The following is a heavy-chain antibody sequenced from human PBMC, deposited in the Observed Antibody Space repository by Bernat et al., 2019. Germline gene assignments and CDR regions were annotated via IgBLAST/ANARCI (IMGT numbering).Heavy chain of an antibody. Sequence: QVQLVESGGGVVQPGRSQRLSCAASGFTFSSYGMHWVRQAPGKGLEWVAVISYDGSNKYYADSVKGRFTISRDNSKNTLYLQMNSLRAEDTAVYYCAKDYTEYYYGSGSYFDYWGQGTLVTVSS. J-gene: IGHJ4*02. V-gene: IGHV3-30*18. D-gene: IGHD3-10*01. CDR2: ISYDGSNK. CDR3: AKDYTEYYYGSGSYFDY. CDR1: GFTFSSYG.